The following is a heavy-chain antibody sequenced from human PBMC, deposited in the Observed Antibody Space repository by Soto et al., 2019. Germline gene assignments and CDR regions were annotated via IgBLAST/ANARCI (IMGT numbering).Heavy chain of an antibody. V-gene: IGHV3-30-3*01. D-gene: IGHD2-15*01. CDR1: GFTFSSYA. J-gene: IGHJ6*02. CDR2: ISYDGSNK. CDR3: ARAEACSGGSCWAYWYYGMDV. Sequence: GGSLRLSCAASGFTFSSYAMHWVRQAPGKGLEWVAVISYDGSNKYYADSVKGRFTISRDNSKNTLYLQMNSLRAEDTAVYYCARAEACSGGSCWAYWYYGMDVWGQGTTVTVSS.